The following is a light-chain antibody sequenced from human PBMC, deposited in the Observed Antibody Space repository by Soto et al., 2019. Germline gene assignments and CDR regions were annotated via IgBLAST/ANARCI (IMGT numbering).Light chain of an antibody. J-gene: IGKJ1*01. CDR2: GAS. Sequence: EIVLTQSPGTLSLSPGERATLSCRASQSVNSNYFAWYQQKPGQGPRLLMYGASSSATGIPDRLSGSGSGTDFTLTISRLQPEDFAVYYCQQYANSPRTFGQGTKVEIK. CDR1: QSVNSNY. V-gene: IGKV3-20*01. CDR3: QQYANSPRT.